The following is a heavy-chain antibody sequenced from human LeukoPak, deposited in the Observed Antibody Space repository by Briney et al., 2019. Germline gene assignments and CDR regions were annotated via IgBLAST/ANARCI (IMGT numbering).Heavy chain of an antibody. CDR3: ARGPVLMVYAIAEYYYYMDV. Sequence: GASVKVSCKASGYTFTGYYMHWVRQAPGQGLEWMGWINPNSGGTNYAQKFQGRVTITADESTSTAYMELSSLRSEDTAVYYCARGPVLMVYAIAEYYYYMDVWGKGTTVTVSS. V-gene: IGHV1-2*02. J-gene: IGHJ6*03. CDR2: INPNSGGT. CDR1: GYTFTGYY. D-gene: IGHD2-8*01.